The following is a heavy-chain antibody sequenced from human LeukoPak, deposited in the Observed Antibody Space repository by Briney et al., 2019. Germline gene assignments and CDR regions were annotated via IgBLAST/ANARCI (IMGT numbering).Heavy chain of an antibody. CDR1: GFTFSDYC. D-gene: IGHD5-12*01. V-gene: IGHV3-11*01. CDR2: ISSGGVTT. Sequence: GGSLRLSCVASGFTFSDYCMSWVRQAPGKGLEWISHISSGGVTTNYADSAKGRFTISRDNVKNSLHLQMNSLRADDTAVYYCTRQDGGGGYEPIDYWGQGTLVTVSS. CDR3: TRQDGGGGYEPIDY. J-gene: IGHJ4*02.